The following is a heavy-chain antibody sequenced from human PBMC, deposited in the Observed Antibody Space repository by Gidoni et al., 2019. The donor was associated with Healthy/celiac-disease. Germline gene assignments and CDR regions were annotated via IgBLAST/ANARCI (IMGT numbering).Heavy chain of an antibody. Sequence: QLQLQESGPGLVKPSETLSLTCTVSGGSISSSSYYWGWIRQPPGKGLGWIGSIYYSGSTYYNPSLKSRVTISVDTSKNQFSLKLSSVTAADTAVYYCARSTMVRGTRGAFDIWGQGTMVTVSS. CDR2: IYYSGST. V-gene: IGHV4-39*01. CDR1: GGSISSSSYY. J-gene: IGHJ3*02. D-gene: IGHD3-10*01. CDR3: ARSTMVRGTRGAFDI.